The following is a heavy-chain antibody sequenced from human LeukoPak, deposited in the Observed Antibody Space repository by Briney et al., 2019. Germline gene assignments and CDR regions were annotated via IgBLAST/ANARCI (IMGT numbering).Heavy chain of an antibody. J-gene: IGHJ2*01. CDR2: ISHSGSP. Sequence: SETLSLTCTVSGYSISSAYYWGWIRQPPGKGLEWIGSISHSGSPYYNPSLESRVTISVHTSKNQFSLKLSSVTAADTAVYYCARDPVVPATSMQFDWYFDLWGRGTLVTVSS. V-gene: IGHV4-38-2*02. CDR1: GYSISSAYY. CDR3: ARDPVVPATSMQFDWYFDL. D-gene: IGHD2-15*01.